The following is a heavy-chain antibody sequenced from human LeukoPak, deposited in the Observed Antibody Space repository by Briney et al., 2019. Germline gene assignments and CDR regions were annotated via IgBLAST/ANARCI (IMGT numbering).Heavy chain of an antibody. D-gene: IGHD6-13*01. CDR1: GGSISSYY. J-gene: IGHJ4*02. V-gene: IGHV4-59*01. CDR2: IYYSGST. CDR3: AREGPRSGSSTEVYFDY. Sequence: PSETLSLTCTVSGGSISSYYWSWIRQPPGKGLEWIGYIYYSGSTNYNPSLKSRVTISVDTSKNQFSLKLSSVTAADTAVYYCAREGPRSGSSTEVYFDYWGQGTLVTVSS.